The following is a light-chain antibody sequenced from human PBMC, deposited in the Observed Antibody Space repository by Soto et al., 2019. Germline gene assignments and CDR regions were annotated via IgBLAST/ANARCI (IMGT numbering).Light chain of an antibody. Sequence: EIVFTQAPGTLSLSPGERATLSCRGSQSVSSSYLAWYQHKLGQSPRLLIHAASTGAPGVPARFSGSGSGTAFTLTISSLQSEDFAVYYCQQYNNETWTFGLGTKVDIK. CDR3: QQYNNETWT. CDR1: QSVSSSY. V-gene: IGKV3-15*01. J-gene: IGKJ1*01. CDR2: AAS.